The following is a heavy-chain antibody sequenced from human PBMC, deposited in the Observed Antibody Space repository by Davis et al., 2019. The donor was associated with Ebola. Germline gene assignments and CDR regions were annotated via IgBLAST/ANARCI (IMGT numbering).Heavy chain of an antibody. V-gene: IGHV3-73*01. D-gene: IGHD2-21*02. CDR3: ILVVTDAFDI. J-gene: IGHJ3*02. CDR2: IRSKANSYAT. CDR1: GFTFSGSA. Sequence: GESLKISCAASGFTFSGSAMHWVRQASGKGLEWVGRIRSKANSYATAYAASVKGRFTISRDDSKNTAYLQMNSLKTEDTAVYYCILVVTDAFDIWGQGTMVTASS.